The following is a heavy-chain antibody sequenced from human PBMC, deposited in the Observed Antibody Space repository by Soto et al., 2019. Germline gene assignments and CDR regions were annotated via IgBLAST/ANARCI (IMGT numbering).Heavy chain of an antibody. Sequence: QVQLQQSGPGLVKPSQTLSLTCAISGDSVSSNSATWNWIRQSPSRGLEWLGRTYYRSNWYYDYTESVKKRITINPATSKKQCYLQRSSVSPEDTAVDYCGGGRAVAGLVFWGQGTLVTVSS. J-gene: IGHJ4*02. CDR3: GGGRAVAGLVF. D-gene: IGHD6-19*01. V-gene: IGHV6-1*01. CDR2: TYYRSNWYY. CDR1: GDSVSSNSAT.